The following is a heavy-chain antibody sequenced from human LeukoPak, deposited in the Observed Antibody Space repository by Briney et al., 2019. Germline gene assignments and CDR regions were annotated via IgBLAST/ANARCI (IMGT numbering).Heavy chain of an antibody. V-gene: IGHV1-2*02. Sequence: ASVKVSCKASGYIFTGYYVHWVRQAPGQGLEWMGWINPKSGGTIYAQKLQGRVTMTRDTSITTAYMELSRLTSDDTAIYYCAREAVDSNSFDYWGQETLVTVSS. CDR3: AREAVDSNSFDY. CDR1: GYIFTGYY. J-gene: IGHJ4*02. CDR2: INPKSGGT. D-gene: IGHD4-23*01.